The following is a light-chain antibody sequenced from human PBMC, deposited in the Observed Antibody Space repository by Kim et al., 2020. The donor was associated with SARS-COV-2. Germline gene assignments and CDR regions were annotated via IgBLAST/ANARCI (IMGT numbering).Light chain of an antibody. V-gene: IGKV3-15*01. CDR2: GAS. J-gene: IGKJ2*01. Sequence: SVSQGARSTPPCRASQSVSSNLAWYQQKPGQAPRLLIYGASTRATDIPARFSGSGSGTEFTLTISSLQSEDFAVYYCQHYNNWPYTFGQGTKLEI. CDR3: QHYNNWPYT. CDR1: QSVSSN.